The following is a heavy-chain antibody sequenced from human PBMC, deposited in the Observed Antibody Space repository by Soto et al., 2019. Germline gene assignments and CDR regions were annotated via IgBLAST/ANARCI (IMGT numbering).Heavy chain of an antibody. CDR3: ARAAVAGTDYYYYYMDV. D-gene: IGHD6-19*01. CDR2: ISAYNGNT. J-gene: IGHJ6*03. V-gene: IGHV1-18*01. CDR1: GYTFTSYG. Sequence: ASVKVSCKASGYTFTSYGISWVRQAPGQGLEWMGWISAYNGNTNYAQKLQGRVTMTTDTSTSTAYMELRSLRSDDTAVYYCARAAVAGTDYYYYYMDVWGKGTTVTVSS.